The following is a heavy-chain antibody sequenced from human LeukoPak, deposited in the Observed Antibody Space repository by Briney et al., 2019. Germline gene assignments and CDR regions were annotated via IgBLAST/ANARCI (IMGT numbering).Heavy chain of an antibody. CDR1: GLTFKNNG. V-gene: IGHV3-33*01. Sequence: PGGSLRLSCAASGLTFKNNGMHWVRQAPGKGLEWVSIIYYDGRDKYYADSVKGRFTVSRDNSTNTLYLQMNSLRDEDTAVYYCATDRSLSYFDYWGQGTLVTVSS. CDR2: IYYDGRDK. J-gene: IGHJ4*02. CDR3: ATDRSLSYFDY.